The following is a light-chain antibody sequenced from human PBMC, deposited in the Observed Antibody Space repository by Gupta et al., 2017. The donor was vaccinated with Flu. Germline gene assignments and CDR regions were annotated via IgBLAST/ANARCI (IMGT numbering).Light chain of an antibody. CDR3: QQSYSTPWT. V-gene: IGKV1-39*01. J-gene: IGKJ1*01. Sequence: DIHMTQSPSSLSASVGDRVTITCRASQSISSYLNWYQQKPGKAPKLLIYAASSLKSGVPSRFSGSGSGTDFTLTISSLQPEDFATYYCQQSYSTPWTFGQGTKVEIK. CDR2: AAS. CDR1: QSISSY.